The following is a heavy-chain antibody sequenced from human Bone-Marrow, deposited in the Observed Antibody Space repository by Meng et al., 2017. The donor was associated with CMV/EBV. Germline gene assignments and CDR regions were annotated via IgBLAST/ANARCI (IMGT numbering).Heavy chain of an antibody. CDR3: ASDGMDV. J-gene: IGHJ6*02. CDR2: IKQDGSEK. V-gene: IGHV3-7*01. Sequence: GESLKISCAASGFSFSNAKMNWVRQAPGKGLEWVANIKQDGSEKYYVDSVKGRFTISRDNAKNSLYLQMNSLRADDTAVYYCASDGMDVWGQGTTVTVSS. CDR1: GFSFSNAK.